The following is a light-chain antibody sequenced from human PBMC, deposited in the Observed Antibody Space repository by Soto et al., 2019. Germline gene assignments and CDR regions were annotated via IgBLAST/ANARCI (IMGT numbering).Light chain of an antibody. Sequence: DIQMTQSPSTLSASVGDRVTITCRASQSISSRLAWYQQRPGKAPKLLIYDASSLESGVPSRFSGSGSGTELPLTISSLQPDDFSTHYCQHYNSYSPWAFGQGPKVEIK. CDR2: DAS. J-gene: IGKJ1*01. CDR1: QSISSR. V-gene: IGKV1-5*01. CDR3: QHYNSYSPWA.